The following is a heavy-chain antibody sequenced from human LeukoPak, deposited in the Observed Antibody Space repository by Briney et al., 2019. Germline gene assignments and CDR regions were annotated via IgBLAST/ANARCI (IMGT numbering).Heavy chain of an antibody. D-gene: IGHD3-22*01. J-gene: IGHJ5*02. Sequence: GGSLRLSCAASGFTFSSYAMSWVRQAPGKELEWVSAISGSGGSTYYADSVKGRFTISRDNSKNTLYLQMNSLRAEDTAVYYCAKDSTPTYYDSSGYYDPWGQGTLVTVSS. V-gene: IGHV3-23*01. CDR3: AKDSTPTYYDSSGYYDP. CDR1: GFTFSSYA. CDR2: ISGSGGST.